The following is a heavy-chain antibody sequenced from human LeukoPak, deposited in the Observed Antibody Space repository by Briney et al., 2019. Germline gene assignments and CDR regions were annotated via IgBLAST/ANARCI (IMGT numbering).Heavy chain of an antibody. CDR1: RFTIGSYW. V-gene: IGHV3-7*01. Sequence: GGSLRLSCAPSRFTIGSYWMSWVRQPPGKGLEWVASVNQDGSEKCLLDSVKGRFTTSKDNAKNSLYLQMNSLRAEDTAVYYCARGHYGLEDWGQGTTVTVS. CDR2: VNQDGSEK. J-gene: IGHJ6*02. CDR3: ARGHYGLED.